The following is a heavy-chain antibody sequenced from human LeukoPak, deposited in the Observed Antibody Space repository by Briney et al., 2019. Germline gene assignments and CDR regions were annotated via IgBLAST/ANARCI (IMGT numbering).Heavy chain of an antibody. Sequence: GGSLRHSCAASGFIFNNYWMNWVRQAPGKGLEWVANMNQDGSAKVYADSVKGRFTISRDNSKNSLYLQMNSLRAEDTAVYFCARAECYGSASCHHCDNWGQGILVTVSS. CDR1: GFIFNNYW. V-gene: IGHV3-7*01. CDR2: MNQDGSAK. CDR3: ARAECYGSASCHHCDN. J-gene: IGHJ4*02. D-gene: IGHD2-2*01.